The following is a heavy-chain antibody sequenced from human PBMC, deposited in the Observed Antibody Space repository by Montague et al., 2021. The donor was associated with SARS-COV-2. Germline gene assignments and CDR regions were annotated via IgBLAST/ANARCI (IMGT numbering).Heavy chain of an antibody. J-gene: IGHJ5*02. CDR1: GGFMSDHY. Sequence: SETLSLTCTVSGGFMSDHYWAWIRQPPGKGLEWLAYIYYSGGINSNAPLKSRVTMSVDTSKNQFSLKLTSVTAADTAVYYCARAVSVRRAVNWFDPWGQGTLVTVSS. V-gene: IGHV4-59*11. CDR2: IYYSGGI. D-gene: IGHD3-10*01. CDR3: ARAVSVRRAVNWFDP.